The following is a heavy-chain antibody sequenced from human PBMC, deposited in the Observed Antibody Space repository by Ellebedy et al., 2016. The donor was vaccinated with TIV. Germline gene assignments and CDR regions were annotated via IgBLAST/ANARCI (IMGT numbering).Heavy chain of an antibody. J-gene: IGHJ4*02. D-gene: IGHD3-10*02. CDR2: MYSSGST. Sequence: ESLKISCAASGFTFSSYSMNWVRQAPGKGLEWIGSMYSSGSTSYNPSLKSRVTISVDTSKNQFSLKLSPLTAADTAVYYCARHVKTMFNLYYFDYWGQGTLVTVSS. CDR3: ARHVKTMFNLYYFDY. CDR1: GFTFSSYSMN. V-gene: IGHV4-39*01.